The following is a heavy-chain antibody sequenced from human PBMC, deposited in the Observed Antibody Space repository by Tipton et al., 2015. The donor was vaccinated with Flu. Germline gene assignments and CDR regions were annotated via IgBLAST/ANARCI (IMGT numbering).Heavy chain of an antibody. J-gene: IGHJ4*02. V-gene: IGHV1-46*01. CDR3: ARDLALDS. CDR2: LNPSGGST. D-gene: IGHD3-16*01. Sequence: QSGAEVKKPGASVKVSCKASGYTFTGYHMHWVRQAPGQGLEWMGILNPSGGSTTYAQVFQGRVTMTRDTSTKTVYMELSSLRSEDTAIYYCARDLALDSWGQGTLVIVFS. CDR1: GYTFTGYH.